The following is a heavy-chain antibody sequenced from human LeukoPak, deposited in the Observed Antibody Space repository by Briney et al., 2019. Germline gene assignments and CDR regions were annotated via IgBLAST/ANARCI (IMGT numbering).Heavy chain of an antibody. CDR1: GFTFGDHA. D-gene: IGHD5-18*01. J-gene: IGHJ6*02. V-gene: IGHV3-49*04. CDR3: SRGPMQLWLHYGMDV. Sequence: GGSLRLSCAASGFTFGDHAMSWVRQAPGKGLEWVGFIRGKAYRGTTEYAASVKGRFTISRDDSNSIAYLQMNSLKTDDTAMYYCSRGPMQLWLHYGMDVWGQGTTVIVSS. CDR2: IRGKAYRGTT.